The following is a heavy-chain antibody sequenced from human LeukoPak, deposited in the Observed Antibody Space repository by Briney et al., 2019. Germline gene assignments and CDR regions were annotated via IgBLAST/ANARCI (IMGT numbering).Heavy chain of an antibody. CDR1: GYTFTSYY. D-gene: IGHD3-22*01. CDR2: INPSGGST. Sequence: ASVKVSCKASGYTFTSYYMHWVRQAPGQGLEWMGIINPSGGSTSYAQKFQGRVTMTRDTSTSTVYMELSSLRSEDTAAYYCARDERITMIVDYWGQGTLVTVSS. J-gene: IGHJ4*02. V-gene: IGHV1-46*01. CDR3: ARDERITMIVDY.